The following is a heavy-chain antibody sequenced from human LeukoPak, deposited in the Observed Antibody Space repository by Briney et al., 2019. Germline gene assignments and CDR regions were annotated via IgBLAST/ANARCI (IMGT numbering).Heavy chain of an antibody. Sequence: SETLSLTCTVSGGSISIYYWSWIRQPPGKGLEWIGYVYNSENTNYNPSLKSRVTISVDTSKNQFSLKLSSVTAADTAVYYCARGRVYRTYFDYWGQGTLVTVSS. CDR1: GGSISIYY. CDR3: ARGRVYRTYFDY. V-gene: IGHV4-59*12. J-gene: IGHJ4*02. CDR2: VYNSENT. D-gene: IGHD2-8*01.